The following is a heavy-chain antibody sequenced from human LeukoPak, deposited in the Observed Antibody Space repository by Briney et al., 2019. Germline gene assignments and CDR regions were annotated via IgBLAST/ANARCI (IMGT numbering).Heavy chain of an antibody. J-gene: IGHJ4*02. CDR1: GYSCAGYY. Sequence: ASVKVSCKASGYSCAGYYMHWVRQAPGQGLEWMGWINPNTGGTNYAQKFQGRVTMTRDTSISTAYMELSWLRSDDTAVYYCASPGSSYDVLTGPGYFDYWGQGTLVTVSS. V-gene: IGHV1-2*02. D-gene: IGHD3-9*01. CDR3: ASPGSSYDVLTGPGYFDY. CDR2: INPNTGGT.